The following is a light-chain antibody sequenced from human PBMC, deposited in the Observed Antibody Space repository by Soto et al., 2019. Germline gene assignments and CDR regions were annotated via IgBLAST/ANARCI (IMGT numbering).Light chain of an antibody. CDR2: EVS. CDR1: SSDVGGFNY. Sequence: QSALTQPASVSGSPGQSITISCTGTSSDVGGFNYVSWYQQLPGKAPKLMIYEVSLRPSGVSNRFSGSKSGNTASLTISGLQAEDEADYYCSSYTSSSTRVFGGGTKVTVL. CDR3: SSYTSSSTRV. J-gene: IGLJ2*01. V-gene: IGLV2-14*01.